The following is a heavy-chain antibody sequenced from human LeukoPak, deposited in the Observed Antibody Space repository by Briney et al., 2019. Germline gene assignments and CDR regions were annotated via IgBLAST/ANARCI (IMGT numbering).Heavy chain of an antibody. D-gene: IGHD5-12*01. V-gene: IGHV7-4-1*02. CDR2: INTNTGNP. Sequence: GASVKVSCKASGYTFTSYAMNWVRQAPGQGLEWMGWINTNTGNPTYAQGFTGRFVFSLDTSVSTAYLQISSLKAEDTAVYYCARMRGYSGYDGQIRRTVMYYFDYWGQGTLVTVSS. CDR3: ARMRGYSGYDGQIRRTVMYYFDY. J-gene: IGHJ4*02. CDR1: GYTFTSYA.